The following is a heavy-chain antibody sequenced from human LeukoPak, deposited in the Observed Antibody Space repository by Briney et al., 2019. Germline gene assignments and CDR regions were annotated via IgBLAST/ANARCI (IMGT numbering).Heavy chain of an antibody. CDR3: ARDPYGSGSPDY. CDR1: GYTFTGHY. CDR2: ISAYNGNT. J-gene: IGHJ4*02. V-gene: IGHV1-18*04. Sequence: ASVKVSCKASGYTFTGHYIHWVRQAPGQGLEWMGWISAYNGNTNYAQKLQGRVTMTTDTSTSTAYMELRSLRSDDTAVYYCARDPYGSGSPDYWGQGTLVTVSS. D-gene: IGHD3-10*01.